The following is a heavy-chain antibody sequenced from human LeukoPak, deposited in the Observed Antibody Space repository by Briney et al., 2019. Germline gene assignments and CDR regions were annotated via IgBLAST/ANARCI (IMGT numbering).Heavy chain of an antibody. V-gene: IGHV1-46*01. CDR3: ARGQYQLLWYYYMDV. J-gene: IGHJ6*03. CDR1: GYTFTSYY. CDR2: INPSGGST. D-gene: IGHD2-2*01. Sequence: ASVKVSCKASGYTFTSYYMHWVRQAPGQGLEWMGLINPSGGSTSYAQKFQGRVTMTRDTSTSTVYMELSSLRSEDTAVYYCARGQYQLLWYYYMDVWGKGTTVTVSS.